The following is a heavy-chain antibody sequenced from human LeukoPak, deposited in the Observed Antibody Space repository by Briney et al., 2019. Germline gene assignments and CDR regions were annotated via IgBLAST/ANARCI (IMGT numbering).Heavy chain of an antibody. CDR2: IYSGGST. Sequence: GGSLRLSCAASGFTVSSNYMSWVRQAPGKGLEWVSVIYSGGSTYYADYVKGRFTISRDNSKNTLYFQMNSLRPEDTAVYYCARAGRSSGWPNFDYWGQGTLVTVSS. CDR3: ARAGRSSGWPNFDY. D-gene: IGHD6-19*01. J-gene: IGHJ4*02. CDR1: GFTVSSNY. V-gene: IGHV3-53*01.